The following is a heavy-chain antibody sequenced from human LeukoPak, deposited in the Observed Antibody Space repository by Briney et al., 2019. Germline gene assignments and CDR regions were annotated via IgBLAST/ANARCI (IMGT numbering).Heavy chain of an antibody. V-gene: IGHV3-15*01. CDR2: IKSKSDGGTT. CDR3: AKLRVGAIDY. D-gene: IGHD1-26*01. J-gene: IGHJ4*02. CDR1: GFTFSNAW. Sequence: PGGSLRLSCAASGFTFSNAWMSWVRQAPGKGLEWVGRIKSKSDGGTTDYAAPVKGRFTISRDDSRNTRYLQMNSLRAEGTAVFYCAKLRVGAIDYWGQGTLVTVSS.